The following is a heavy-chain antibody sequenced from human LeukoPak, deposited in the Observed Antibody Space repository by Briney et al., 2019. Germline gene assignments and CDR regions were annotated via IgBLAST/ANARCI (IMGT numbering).Heavy chain of an antibody. V-gene: IGHV1-18*01. Sequence: ASVKVSCKASGYTFTSYGISWLRQAPGQGLEWMGWISAYNGNTNYAQKLQGRVTMTTDTSASTAYMELRSLRSDDTAVYYCASDPSSGWPLDYWGQGTLVTVSS. CDR2: ISAYNGNT. CDR1: GYTFTSYG. CDR3: ASDPSSGWPLDY. D-gene: IGHD6-19*01. J-gene: IGHJ4*02.